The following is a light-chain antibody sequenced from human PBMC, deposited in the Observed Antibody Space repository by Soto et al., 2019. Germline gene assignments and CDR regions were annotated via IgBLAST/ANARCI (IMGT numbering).Light chain of an antibody. CDR1: SSNIGAGYD. CDR3: QSYDSSRSGYVV. V-gene: IGLV1-40*01. J-gene: IGLJ2*01. CDR2: GNS. Sequence: QSVLTQPPSVSGAPGQRVTISCTGSSSNIGAGYDVHWYQQLPGTAPKLLIYGNSNRPSGVPDRFSGSKSGTSASLAITGIQGEDEADYYCQSYDSSRSGYVVFGGGTQLTVL.